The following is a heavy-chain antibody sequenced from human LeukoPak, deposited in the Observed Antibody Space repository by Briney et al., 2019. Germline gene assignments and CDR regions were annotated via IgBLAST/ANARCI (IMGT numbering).Heavy chain of an antibody. CDR2: ISTYDDNI. D-gene: IGHD3-9*01. Sequence: ASVKVSCKASGYTFSDYIINWVRQAPGQGLEWLGWISTYDDNIKYAQSLQGRLTLTIDTSTSTAYMELRSLTSDDTAVYYCARETYSNILTGTDYWGPGTLVTVSS. J-gene: IGHJ4*02. V-gene: IGHV1-18*01. CDR3: ARETYSNILTGTDY. CDR1: GYTFSDYI.